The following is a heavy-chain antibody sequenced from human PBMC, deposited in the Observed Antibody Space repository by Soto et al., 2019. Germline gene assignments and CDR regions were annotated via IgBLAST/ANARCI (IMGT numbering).Heavy chain of an antibody. Sequence: QVQLQESGPGLVKPSETLSLTCTVSGGSISSYYWSWIRQPPGKGLEWIGYIYYSGSTNYNPSLKSRVTISVDTSKKQFSLKLSSVTASDTAVYYCASAYCSSTSCRGAYYYGMDVWGQGTTVTVSS. D-gene: IGHD2-2*01. CDR1: GGSISSYY. CDR2: IYYSGST. V-gene: IGHV4-59*08. CDR3: ASAYCSSTSCRGAYYYGMDV. J-gene: IGHJ6*02.